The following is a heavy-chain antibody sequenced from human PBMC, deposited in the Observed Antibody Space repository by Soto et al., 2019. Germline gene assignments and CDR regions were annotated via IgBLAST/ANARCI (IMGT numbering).Heavy chain of an antibody. Sequence: SVKVSSKVSGSTFTGYYMHWVRQAPGQGLEWMGWINPNSGGTNYAQKFQGRVTMTRDTSISTAYMELSSLRSDATAVCYGSRDPPPTYYYDSSGSAVYYYGMDVWGQRTTVTVSS. CDR3: SRDPPPTYYYDSSGSAVYYYGMDV. V-gene: IGHV1-2*02. CDR1: GSTFTGYY. J-gene: IGHJ6*01. D-gene: IGHD3-22*01. CDR2: INPNSGGT.